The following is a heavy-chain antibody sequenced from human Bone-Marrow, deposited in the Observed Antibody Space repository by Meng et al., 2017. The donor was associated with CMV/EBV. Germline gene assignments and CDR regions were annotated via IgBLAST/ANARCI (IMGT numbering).Heavy chain of an antibody. CDR1: GNTCNTYY. D-gene: IGHD1-1*01. V-gene: IGHV1-2*02. CDR2: INPNNGET. J-gene: IGHJ4*02. CDR3: AREYTVDGTGQNDY. Sequence: KDSGNTCNTYYMHGVRQTHGQGLEWMEWINPNNGETNYAQRLQGRISVTRDTSINIVYMELRSLRSDDTAVYYCAREYTVDGTGQNDYWGRGTLVTVSS.